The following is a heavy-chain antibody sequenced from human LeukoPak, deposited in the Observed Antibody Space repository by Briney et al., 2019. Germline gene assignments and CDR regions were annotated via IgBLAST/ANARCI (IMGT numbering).Heavy chain of an antibody. V-gene: IGHV3-23*01. CDR1: GFTFGHYA. D-gene: IGHD6-19*01. J-gene: IGHJ3*02. CDR2: ISGSGDMT. CDR3: VKGTSTGHGGVFDI. Sequence: GGSLRLSCTASGFTFGHYAMTWVGQSPGKRLEWVASISGSGDMTFYAEFVKGRFIISRDDSKSSLSLQMNSLRVEDSAIYYCVKGTSTGHGGVFDIWGQGTRVTVSS.